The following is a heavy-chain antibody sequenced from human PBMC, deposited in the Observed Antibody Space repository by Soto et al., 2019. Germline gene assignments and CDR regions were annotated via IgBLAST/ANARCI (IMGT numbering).Heavy chain of an antibody. CDR1: GGSLSSYY. CDR3: ATHLVGATDIFDY. D-gene: IGHD1-26*01. V-gene: IGHV4-59*08. J-gene: IGHJ4*02. CDR2: IYYSGIT. Sequence: SDTLSLTCTVSGGSLSSYYWSWIRQPPGKGLEWIGYIYYSGITNYNPSLKSRVTISVDTSKNQFSLRLSSVTAADTAVYYCATHLVGATDIFDYWGQGTLVNVSS.